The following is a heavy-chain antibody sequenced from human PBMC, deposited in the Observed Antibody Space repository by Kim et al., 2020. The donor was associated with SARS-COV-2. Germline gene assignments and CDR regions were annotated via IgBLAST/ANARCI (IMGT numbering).Heavy chain of an antibody. CDR2: IWYDGSNK. CDR1: GFTFSSYG. Sequence: GGSLRLSCAASGFTFSSYGMHWVRQAPGKGLEWVAVIWYDGSNKYYADSVKGRFTISRDNSKNTLYLQMNSLRAEDTAVYYCAREGTPSRYCSSTSCYPDGVSFFDPWGQGTLVTVSS. V-gene: IGHV3-33*01. D-gene: IGHD2-2*01. CDR3: AREGTPSRYCSSTSCYPDGVSFFDP. J-gene: IGHJ5*02.